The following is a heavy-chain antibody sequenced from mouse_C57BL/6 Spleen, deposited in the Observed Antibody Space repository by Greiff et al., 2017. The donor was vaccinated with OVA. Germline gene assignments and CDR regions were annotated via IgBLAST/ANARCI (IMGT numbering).Heavy chain of an antibody. CDR1: GYSFTGYY. CDR2: INPSTGGT. Sequence: VQLQQSGPELVKPGASVKISCKASGYSFTGYYMTWVKQSPEKSLEWIGEINPSTGGTTYNQKFKAKATLTVDKSSSTAYMQLKSLTSEDSAVYYCARSYYDYDSWFAYWGQGTLVTVSA. J-gene: IGHJ3*01. V-gene: IGHV1-42*01. CDR3: ARSYYDYDSWFAY. D-gene: IGHD2-4*01.